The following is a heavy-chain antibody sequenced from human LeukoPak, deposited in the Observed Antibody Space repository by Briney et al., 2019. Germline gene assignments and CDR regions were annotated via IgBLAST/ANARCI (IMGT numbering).Heavy chain of an antibody. CDR2: IYYSGST. V-gene: IGHV4-59*01. CDR1: GGSTSSYY. J-gene: IGHJ4*02. D-gene: IGHD4-17*01. Sequence: SETLSLTCTVSGGSTSSYYWSWIRQPPGKGLEWIGYIYYSGSTNYNPSLKSRVTISVDTSKNQFSLKLSSVTAADTAVYYCARWGDYDYFDYWGQGTLVTVSS. CDR3: ARWGDYDYFDY.